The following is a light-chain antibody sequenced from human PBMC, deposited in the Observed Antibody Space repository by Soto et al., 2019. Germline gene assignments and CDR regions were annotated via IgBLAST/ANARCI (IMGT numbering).Light chain of an antibody. J-gene: IGKJ1*01. CDR1: QSVLYSSNXXXX. CDR2: WAS. Sequence: DIVMTQSPDSLAVSLGERATINCKSSQSVLYSSNXXXXLAWHQQRPGQPPKLLIYWASTRESGVPDRFSASGXXXXXXXXIXXLXAEDVAIYYCQQYISTPQTFGQGTKVEIK. CDR3: QQYISTPQT. V-gene: IGKV4-1*01.